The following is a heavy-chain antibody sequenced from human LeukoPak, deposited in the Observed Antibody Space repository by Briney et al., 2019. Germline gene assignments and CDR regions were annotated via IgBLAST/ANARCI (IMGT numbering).Heavy chain of an antibody. CDR3: ARDLTTYYYDSSGSDAFDI. V-gene: IGHV1-8*01. Sequence: ASVKVSCKASGYTFTSYDINWVRQATGQGLEWMGWMNPNSGNTGYAQKFQGRVTMTRNTSISTAYMELSSLRSEDTAVYYCARDLTTYYYDSSGSDAFDIWGQGTMVTVSS. J-gene: IGHJ3*02. CDR1: GYTFTSYD. D-gene: IGHD3-22*01. CDR2: MNPNSGNT.